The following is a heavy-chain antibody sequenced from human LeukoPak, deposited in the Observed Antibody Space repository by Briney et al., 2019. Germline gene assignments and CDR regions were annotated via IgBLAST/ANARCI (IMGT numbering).Heavy chain of an antibody. J-gene: IGHJ4*02. CDR2: FDPEDGET. CDR1: GYTLTELS. V-gene: IGHV1-24*01. D-gene: IGHD3-22*01. CDR3: ARTYYDSSGYYYALDY. Sequence: EASVKVSCKVSGYTLTELSMHWVRQAPGKGLEWMGGFDPEDGETIYAQKFQGRVTITADKSTSTAYMELSSLRSEDTAVYYCARTYYDSSGYYYALDYWGQGTLVTVS.